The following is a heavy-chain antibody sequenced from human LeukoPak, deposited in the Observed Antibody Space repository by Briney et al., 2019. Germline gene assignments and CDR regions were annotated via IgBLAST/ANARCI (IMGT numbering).Heavy chain of an antibody. CDR3: ARGRDY. CDR1: GFTVSSSY. V-gene: IGHV3-53*01. CDR2: IYIGGGT. Sequence: GGSLRLSCAASGFTVSSSYMSWVRQAPGKGPGWVSVIYIGGGTYYANSVKGRFTISRDISKNTVFLQMNSLRAEDTAVYYCARGRDYWGQGTLVTVSS. J-gene: IGHJ4*02.